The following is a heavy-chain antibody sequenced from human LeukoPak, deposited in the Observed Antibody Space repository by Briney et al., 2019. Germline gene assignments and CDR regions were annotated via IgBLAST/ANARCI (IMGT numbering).Heavy chain of an antibody. V-gene: IGHV3-7*01. CDR3: AGDATYCTNGVCYTRFDY. J-gene: IGHJ4*02. D-gene: IGHD2-8*01. Sequence: GGSLRLSCAASGFTFTSHWMSWGRQAPGKGVEWVARMNLDGSEKYYVDSVKGRFTISRDNAKTSLYLEMNSLRAEDTAVYYCAGDATYCTNGVCYTRFDYWGQGTLVTVSS. CDR1: GFTFTSHW. CDR2: MNLDGSEK.